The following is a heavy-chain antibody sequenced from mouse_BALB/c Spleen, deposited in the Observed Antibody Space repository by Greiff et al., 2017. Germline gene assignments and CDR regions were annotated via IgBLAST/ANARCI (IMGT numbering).Heavy chain of an antibody. D-gene: IGHD2-4*01. J-gene: IGHJ2*01. CDR3: ARPYDYDEYYFDY. CDR2: ISSGGSYT. CDR1: GFTFSSYA. Sequence: EVKLVESGGGLVKPGGSLKLSCAASGFTFSSYAMSWVRQTPEKRLEWVATISSGGSYTYYPDSVKGRFTISRDNAKNTLYLQMSSLRSEDTAMYYCARPYDYDEYYFDYWGQGTTLTVSS. V-gene: IGHV5-9-3*01.